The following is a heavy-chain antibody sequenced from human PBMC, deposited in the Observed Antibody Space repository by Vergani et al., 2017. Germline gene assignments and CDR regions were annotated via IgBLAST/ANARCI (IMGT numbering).Heavy chain of an antibody. J-gene: IGHJ4*02. Sequence: QVQLQESGPGLVKPLETLCLTCTVTGDSMRSSNWWTWVRQSPGKGLEWLGDIFHSGATNYNPSLKSRLSISVDTSTNQFSLKLTSLSVADTAVYYCARXRLRSSGWYDPFDYWGQGTLVTVSS. D-gene: IGHD6-19*01. CDR1: GDSMRSSNW. CDR3: ARXRLRSSGWYDPFDY. V-gene: IGHV4-4*03. CDR2: IFHSGAT.